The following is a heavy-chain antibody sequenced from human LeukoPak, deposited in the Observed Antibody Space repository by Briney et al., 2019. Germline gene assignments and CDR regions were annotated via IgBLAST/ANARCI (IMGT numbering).Heavy chain of an antibody. CDR2: INPNSGGT. Sequence: GASLKVSCTASGYTFTGYYMHWVRQAPGQGLEWTGWINPNSGGTNYAQKFQGRVTMTRDTSISTAYMELSRLRSDDTAVYYCARDYGSGSYVWFDPWGQGTLVTVSS. D-gene: IGHD3-10*01. CDR3: ARDYGSGSYVWFDP. CDR1: GYTFTGYY. V-gene: IGHV1-2*02. J-gene: IGHJ5*02.